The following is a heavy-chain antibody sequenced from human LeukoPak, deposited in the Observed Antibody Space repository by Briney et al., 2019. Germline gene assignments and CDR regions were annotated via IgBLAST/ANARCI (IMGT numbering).Heavy chain of an antibody. Sequence: TSETLSLTCTVSGGSISSYYWSWIRQPPGKGLEWIGYIYYSGSTNYNPSLKSRVTISVDTSKNQFSLKLSSVTAPDTAVYSCARQYYDILGFDPWGQGTLVTVSS. J-gene: IGHJ5*02. CDR3: ARQYYDILGFDP. CDR2: IYYSGST. CDR1: GGSISSYY. D-gene: IGHD3-9*01. V-gene: IGHV4-59*08.